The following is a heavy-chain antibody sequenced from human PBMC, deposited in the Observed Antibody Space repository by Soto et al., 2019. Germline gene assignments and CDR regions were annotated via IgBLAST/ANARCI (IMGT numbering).Heavy chain of an antibody. Sequence: ASVKVSCKASGYTFTSYDINWVRQATGQGLEWMGWMNPNSGNTGYAQKFQGRVTMTRNTSISTAYMELSSLRSEDTAVYYCAGAVAAIYYYYYMDVWGKGTTVTVSS. CDR2: MNPNSGNT. J-gene: IGHJ6*03. D-gene: IGHD6-19*01. V-gene: IGHV1-8*01. CDR1: GYTFTSYD. CDR3: AGAVAAIYYYYYMDV.